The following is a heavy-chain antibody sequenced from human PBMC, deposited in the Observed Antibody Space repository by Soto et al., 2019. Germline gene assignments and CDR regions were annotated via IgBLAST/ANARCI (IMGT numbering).Heavy chain of an antibody. CDR2: MNPNSGNT. CDR3: ARYLYCSGGSCYFGY. CDR1: GYTFTSYD. J-gene: IGHJ4*02. D-gene: IGHD2-15*01. V-gene: IGHV1-8*01. Sequence: QVQLVQSGAEVKKPGASVKVSCKASGYTFTSYDINWVRQATGLGLEWMGWMNPNSGNTGYAQKFQGRVTMTRNTSISTAYMGLSSLRSEDTAVYYCARYLYCSGGSCYFGYWGQGTLVTVSS.